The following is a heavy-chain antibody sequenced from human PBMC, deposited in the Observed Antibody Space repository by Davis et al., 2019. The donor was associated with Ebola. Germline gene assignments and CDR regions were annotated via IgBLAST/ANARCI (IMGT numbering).Heavy chain of an antibody. J-gene: IGHJ4*02. CDR1: GFTFSSYW. D-gene: IGHD2-15*01. V-gene: IGHV3-7*03. Sequence: GESLKISCAASGFTFSSYWMSWVRQAPGKGLEWVANIKQDGSEKYYVDSVKGRFTISRDNPKNTLYLQMNSLRAEDTAVYYCAKDRRGGCSGGSCYLLDYWGQGALVTVSS. CDR2: IKQDGSEK. CDR3: AKDRRGGCSGGSCYLLDY.